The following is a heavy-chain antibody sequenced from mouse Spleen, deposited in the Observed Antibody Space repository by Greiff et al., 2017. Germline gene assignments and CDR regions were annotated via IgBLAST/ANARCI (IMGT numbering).Heavy chain of an antibody. CDR2: IYPGSGNT. CDR1: GYSFTSYY. J-gene: IGHJ3*01. Sequence: QVQLQQSGPELVKPGASVKISCKASGYSFTSYYIHWVKQRPGQGLEWIGWIYPGSGNTKYNEKFKGKATLTADTSSSTAYMQLSSLTSEDSAVYYCAREDGNYGVAYWGQGTLVTVSA. D-gene: IGHD2-1*01. V-gene: IGHV1-66*01. CDR3: AREDGNYGVAY.